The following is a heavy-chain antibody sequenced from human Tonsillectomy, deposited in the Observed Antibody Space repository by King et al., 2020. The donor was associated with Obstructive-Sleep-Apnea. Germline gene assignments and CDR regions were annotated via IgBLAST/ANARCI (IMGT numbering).Heavy chain of an antibody. CDR2: IGTAGDP. Sequence: VQLVESGGGLVQPGGSLRLSCAASGFTFSSYDMHWVRHATGKGLEWVSAIGTAGDPFYPGSVKGRFIISRENAKNSLYLQMNSLRAGDTAVYYCARGGGSSSWFQWYFDLWGRGTLVTVSS. V-gene: IGHV3-13*05. CDR3: ARGGGSSSWFQWYFDL. J-gene: IGHJ2*01. D-gene: IGHD6-13*01. CDR1: GFTFSSYD.